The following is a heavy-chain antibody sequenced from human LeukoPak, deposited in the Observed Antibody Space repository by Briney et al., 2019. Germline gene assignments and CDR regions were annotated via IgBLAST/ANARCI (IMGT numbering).Heavy chain of an antibody. CDR3: ARDQGYSYGTYNV. CDR1: GFTFTDYY. V-gene: IGHV3-11*01. CDR2: ISSSISPI. Sequence: GRTLRLSCAASGFTFTDYYMSWTPHPPGKELEIHSYISSSISPIYYAHSLRGRFTISRDNAKNSLYLQMNSLRAEDTAVYYCARDQGYSYGTYNVWGQGTTVTVSS. J-gene: IGHJ6*02. D-gene: IGHD5-18*01.